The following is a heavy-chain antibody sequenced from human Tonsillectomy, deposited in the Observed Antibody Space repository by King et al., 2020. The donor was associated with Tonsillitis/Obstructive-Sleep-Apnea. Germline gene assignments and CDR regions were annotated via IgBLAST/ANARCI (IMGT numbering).Heavy chain of an antibody. J-gene: IGHJ6*03. V-gene: IGHV1-69*01. CDR2: IIPIFGTA. Sequence: QLVQSGAEVKKPGSSVKVSCKASGGTFSSYAISWVRQAPGQGLEWMGGIIPIFGTANYAQKFQGRVTITADESTSTAYMELSSLRSEDTAVYYCARGSYDYIWGSYRYTYYYCMDVWGKGTTVTVSS. CDR3: ARGSYDYIWGSYRYTYYYCMDV. D-gene: IGHD3-16*02. CDR1: GGTFSSYA.